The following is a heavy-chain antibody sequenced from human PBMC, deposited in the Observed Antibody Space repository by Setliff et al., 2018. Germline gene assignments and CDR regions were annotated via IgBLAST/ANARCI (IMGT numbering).Heavy chain of an antibody. V-gene: IGHV3-48*04. D-gene: IGHD3-22*01. CDR1: GFTCSSYA. J-gene: IGHJ4*02. CDR3: ARDEGMGNYYDSSGYF. Sequence: GGSLRLSCAASGFTCSSYAMSWVRQAPGKGLEWVSYISSSSSTIYYADSVKGRFTISRDNAKNSLYLQMNSLRAEDTAVYYCARDEGMGNYYDSSGYFWGQGTLVTVSS. CDR2: ISSSSSTI.